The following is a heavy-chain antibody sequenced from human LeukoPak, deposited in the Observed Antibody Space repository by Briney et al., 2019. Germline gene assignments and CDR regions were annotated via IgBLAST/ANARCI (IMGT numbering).Heavy chain of an antibody. CDR2: INSDGSST. CDR1: GFTFSTYW. J-gene: IGHJ4*02. Sequence: RGSLRLSCAASGFTFSTYWMHWVRQAPGRGLVWVSRINSDGSSTGYADSVKGRFSISRDNSKNSLSLEMNSLRTEDTAMYYCARESGKFDYWGQGTLVAVSS. V-gene: IGHV3-74*01. CDR3: ARESGKFDY.